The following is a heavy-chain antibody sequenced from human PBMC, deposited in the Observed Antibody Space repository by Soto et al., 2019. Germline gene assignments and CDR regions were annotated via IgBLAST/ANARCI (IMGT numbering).Heavy chain of an antibody. Sequence: ASETLSLTCTVSGGSISSYYWSWIRQPPGKGLEWIGYIYYSGSTNYNPSLKSRVTISVDTSKNQFSLKLSSVTAADTAVYYCARDCIYYDSSGYYYYYGMDVWGQGTTVTVSS. V-gene: IGHV4-59*01. J-gene: IGHJ6*02. CDR1: GGSISSYY. D-gene: IGHD3-22*01. CDR2: IYYSGST. CDR3: ARDCIYYDSSGYYYYYGMDV.